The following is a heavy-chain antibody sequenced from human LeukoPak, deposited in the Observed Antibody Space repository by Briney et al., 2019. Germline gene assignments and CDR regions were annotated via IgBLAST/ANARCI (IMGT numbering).Heavy chain of an antibody. Sequence: PGGSLRLSCAASGFTFSSYWMSWVRQAPGKGLEWVANIKQDGSEKYYVDSVKGRFTISRDNAKNSLYLQMNSLRADDTGVYYCAGADSGSWDFGRGAQGTLVTVSS. CDR2: IKQDGSEK. CDR1: GFTFSSYW. D-gene: IGHD6-13*01. J-gene: IGHJ4*02. V-gene: IGHV3-7*04. CDR3: AGADSGSWDFGR.